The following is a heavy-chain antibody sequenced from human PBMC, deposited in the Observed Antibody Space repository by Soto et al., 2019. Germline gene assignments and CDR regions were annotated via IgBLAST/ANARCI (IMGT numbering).Heavy chain of an antibody. CDR3: ARGGTLKTYYYDSSGYSGARWFDP. CDR1: GFTFSSYW. D-gene: IGHD3-22*01. V-gene: IGHV3-7*03. CDR2: IKQDGSEK. J-gene: IGHJ5*02. Sequence: GGSLRLSCAASGFTFSSYWMSWVRQAPGKGLEWVANIKQDGSEKYYVDSVKGRFTISRDNAKNSLYLQMNSLRAEDTAVYYCARGGTLKTYYYDSSGYSGARWFDPWGQGTLVTVSS.